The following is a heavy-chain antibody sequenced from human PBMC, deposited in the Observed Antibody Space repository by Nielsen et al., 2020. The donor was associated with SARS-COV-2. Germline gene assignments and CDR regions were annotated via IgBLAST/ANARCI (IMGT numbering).Heavy chain of an antibody. CDR1: GFTFARSA. D-gene: IGHD2-2*01. J-gene: IGHJ2*01. Sequence: GGSLRLSFAASGFTFARSAMSWVRQAPGKGLEWVSSISSSSSYIYYADSVKGRFTISRDNAKNSLYLQMNSLRAEDTAVYYCARGRTSVVPAARVYWYFDLWGRGTLVTVSS. CDR2: ISSSSSYI. V-gene: IGHV3-21*01. CDR3: ARGRTSVVPAARVYWYFDL.